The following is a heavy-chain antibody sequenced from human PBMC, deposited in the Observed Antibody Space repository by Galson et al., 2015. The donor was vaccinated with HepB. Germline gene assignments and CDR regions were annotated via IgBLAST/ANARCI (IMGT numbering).Heavy chain of an antibody. CDR3: ARDRFWSGSCADY. V-gene: IGHV3-33*01. Sequence: SLRLSCAASGFTFSSYGMHWVRQAPGKGLEWVAVIWYDGSNKYYADSVKGRFTISRDNSKNTLYLQMNSLRAEDTAVYYCARDRFWSGSCADYWGQGTLVTVSS. J-gene: IGHJ4*02. D-gene: IGHD3-3*01. CDR1: GFTFSSYG. CDR2: IWYDGSNK.